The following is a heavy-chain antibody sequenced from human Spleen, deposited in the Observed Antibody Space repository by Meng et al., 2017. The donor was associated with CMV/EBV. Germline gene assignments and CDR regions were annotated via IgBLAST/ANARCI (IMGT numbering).Heavy chain of an antibody. D-gene: IGHD6-13*01. CDR2: VTGSGDST. J-gene: IGHJ4*02. CDR3: AKAYSGSWYCEYYDY. V-gene: IGHV3-23*01. Sequence: GESLKISCTASGFIFNNFAMSWVRQAPGKGLEWVSAVTGSGDSTYHADSVEGRFTISRDNSKNTLYLQMNSLRAEDTAVYYCAKAYSGSWYCEYYDYWGQGTLVTVSS. CDR1: GFIFNNFA.